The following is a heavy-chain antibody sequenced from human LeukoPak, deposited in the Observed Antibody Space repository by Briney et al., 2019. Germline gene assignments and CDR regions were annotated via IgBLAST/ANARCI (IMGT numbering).Heavy chain of an antibody. J-gene: IGHJ4*02. D-gene: IGHD4-23*01. CDR3: ARDGGPFDFDY. V-gene: IGHV3-30*01. CDR2: ISSDGSNK. CDR1: GFIFSSFG. Sequence: PGGSLRFSCAASGFIFSSFGMHWVRQAPGKGLEWVAVISSDGSNKYYGDSVKGRFTISRDNSKNILYLQINSLRDEDTAVYYCARDGGPFDFDYWGQGTLVTVSS.